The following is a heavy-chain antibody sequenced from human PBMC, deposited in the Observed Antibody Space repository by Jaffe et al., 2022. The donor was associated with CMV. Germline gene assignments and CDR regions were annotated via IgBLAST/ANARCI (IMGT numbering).Heavy chain of an antibody. CDR2: INHSGST. D-gene: IGHD6-19*01. CDR3: ARQPSIAVAPLNNWFDP. Sequence: QVQLQQWGAGLLKPSETLSLTCAVYGGSFSGYYWSWIRQPPGKGLEWIGEINHSGSTNYNPSLKSRVTISVDTSKNQFSLKLSSVTAADTAVYYCARQPSIAVAPLNNWFDPWGQGTLVTVSS. V-gene: IGHV4-34*01. CDR1: GGSFSGYY. J-gene: IGHJ5*02.